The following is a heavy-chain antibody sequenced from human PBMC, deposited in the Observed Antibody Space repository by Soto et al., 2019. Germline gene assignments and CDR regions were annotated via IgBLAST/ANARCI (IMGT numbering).Heavy chain of an antibody. D-gene: IGHD4-17*01. Sequence: EVQLVEPGGGLVQPGGSLRLSCAASGFTVSSNYMSWVRQAPGKGLEWVSVIYSGGSTYYADSVKGRFTISRHNSKNTLYLLRNSLRAEDTAVYYCARDFRPPYGVRYFDYWGQGTLVTVSS. V-gene: IGHV3-53*04. CDR3: ARDFRPPYGVRYFDY. J-gene: IGHJ4*02. CDR2: IYSGGST. CDR1: GFTVSSNY.